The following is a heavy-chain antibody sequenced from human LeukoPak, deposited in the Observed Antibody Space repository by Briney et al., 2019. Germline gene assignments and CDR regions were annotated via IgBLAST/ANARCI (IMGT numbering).Heavy chain of an antibody. CDR3: ARAYYYDSSGYVGAFDI. CDR1: GFTFSSYS. D-gene: IGHD3-22*01. Sequence: GGSLRLSCAAYGFTFSSYSMNWVRQAPGKGLEWVSYISSSGSTIYYADSVKGRFTISRENAKNSLYLQMNSLRAGDTAVYYCARAYYYDSSGYVGAFDIWGQGTMVTVSS. J-gene: IGHJ3*02. CDR2: ISSSGSTI. V-gene: IGHV3-48*01.